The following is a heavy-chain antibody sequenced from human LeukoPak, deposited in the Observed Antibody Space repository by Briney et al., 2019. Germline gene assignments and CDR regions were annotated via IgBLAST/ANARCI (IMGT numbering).Heavy chain of an antibody. V-gene: IGHV3-23*01. CDR1: GFTFSSYA. D-gene: IGHD6-19*01. CDR2: ISGSGGST. CDR3: ARAVSNQWLVLGGY. Sequence: GGSLRLSCAASGFTFSSYAMSWVRQAPGKGLEWVSAISGSGGSTYYADSVKGRFTISRDNSKNTLYLQMNSLRAEDTAVYYCARAVSNQWLVLGGYWGQGTLVTVSS. J-gene: IGHJ4*02.